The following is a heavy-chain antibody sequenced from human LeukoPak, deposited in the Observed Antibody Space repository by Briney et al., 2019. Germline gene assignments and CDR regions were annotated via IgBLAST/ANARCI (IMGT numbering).Heavy chain of an antibody. V-gene: IGHV1-2*02. CDR3: ARDWRMMYCSGGSCYGLDY. J-gene: IGHJ4*02. CDR1: GYTFTGYY. D-gene: IGHD2-15*01. CDR2: INPNSGGT. Sequence: ASVKVSCKASGYTFTGYYMHWVRQAPGQGLGWMGWINPNSGGTNYAQKFQGRVTMTRDTSISTAYMELSRLRSDDTAVYYCARDWRMMYCSGGSCYGLDYWGQGTLVTVSS.